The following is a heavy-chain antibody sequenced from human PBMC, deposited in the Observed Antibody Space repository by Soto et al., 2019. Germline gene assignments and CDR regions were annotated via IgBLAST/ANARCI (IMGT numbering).Heavy chain of an antibody. D-gene: IGHD2-21*02. CDR2: ISYDGSNK. Sequence: GGSLRLSCAASGFTFSSYGMHWVRQAPGKGLEWVAVISYDGSNKYYADSVKGRFTISRDNSKNTLYLQMNSLRAEDTAVYYCAKDRPEVVTAIDYYYGMDVWGQGTTVTVSS. CDR1: GFTFSSYG. CDR3: AKDRPEVVTAIDYYYGMDV. V-gene: IGHV3-30*18. J-gene: IGHJ6*02.